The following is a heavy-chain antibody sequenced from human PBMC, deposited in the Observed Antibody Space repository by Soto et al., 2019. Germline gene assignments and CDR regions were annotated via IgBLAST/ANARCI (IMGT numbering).Heavy chain of an antibody. CDR3: ARAGYYDSSGYVPFDY. V-gene: IGHV1-69*13. D-gene: IGHD3-22*01. CDR1: GGTFSSYA. CDR2: IIPIFGTA. J-gene: IGHJ4*02. Sequence: VASEKVSCKASGGTFSSYAISWVRQAPGQGLEWMGGIIPIFGTANYAQKFQGRVTITADESTSTAYMELSSLRSEDTAVYYCARAGYYDSSGYVPFDYWGQGTLVTVSS.